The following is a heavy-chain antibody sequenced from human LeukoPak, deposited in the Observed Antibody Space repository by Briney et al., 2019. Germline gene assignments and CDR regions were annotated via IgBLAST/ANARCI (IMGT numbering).Heavy chain of an antibody. CDR2: ISSSSSYI. CDR1: GFTFSSYS. CDR3: ARDPGYGDYYGMDV. V-gene: IGHV3-21*01. D-gene: IGHD4-17*01. J-gene: IGHJ6*02. Sequence: GGSLRLSCAASGFTFSSYSTNWVRQAPGKGLEWVSSISSSSSYIYYADSVKGRFTISRDNAKNSLYLQMNSLRAEDTAVYYCARDPGYGDYYGMDVWGQGTTVTVSS.